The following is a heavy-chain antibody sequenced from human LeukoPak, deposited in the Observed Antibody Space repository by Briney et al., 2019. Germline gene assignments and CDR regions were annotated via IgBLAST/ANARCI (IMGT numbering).Heavy chain of an antibody. Sequence: SETLSLTCTVSGGSISSYYWSWIRQSAGKGLEWIGRIYSTGSTNYNPSLKSRVTMSIDTSKNQFSLNLSSVTAADTAIYYCSKGGSSWYNWFDHWGQGTLVTVSS. D-gene: IGHD6-13*01. CDR1: GGSISSYY. CDR2: IYSTGST. CDR3: SKGGSSWYNWFDH. V-gene: IGHV4-4*07. J-gene: IGHJ5*02.